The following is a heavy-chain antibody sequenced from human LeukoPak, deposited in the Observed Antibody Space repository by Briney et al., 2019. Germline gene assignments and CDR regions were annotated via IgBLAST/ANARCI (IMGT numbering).Heavy chain of an antibody. D-gene: IGHD3-16*01. CDR1: GFTVSSNY. CDR3: TRNGGGLGY. J-gene: IGHJ4*02. V-gene: IGHV3-53*01. CDR2: IYSGGST. Sequence: PGGSLRLSCAASGFTVSSNYMSWVRQAPGKGLEWVSVIYSGGSTYYADSVKGRFTISRDDSKSTLFLQMDSLTAEDTAVYYCTRNGGGLGYWGQGALVTVSS.